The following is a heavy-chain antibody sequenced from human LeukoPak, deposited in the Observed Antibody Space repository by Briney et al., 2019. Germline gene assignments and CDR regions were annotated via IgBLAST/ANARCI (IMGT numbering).Heavy chain of an antibody. J-gene: IGHJ1*01. CDR1: GFTFSSYS. V-gene: IGHV3-7*01. Sequence: GGSLRLSCAASGFTFSSYSMNWVRQAPGKGLEWVAHINPDGRDTYYVDSVKGRFTISRDNAENSMYLQMNSLKVEDTAVYYCTSWGDTTAEYFQRWGQGTLVTVSS. CDR3: TSWGDTTAEYFQR. CDR2: INPDGRDT. D-gene: IGHD2-21*02.